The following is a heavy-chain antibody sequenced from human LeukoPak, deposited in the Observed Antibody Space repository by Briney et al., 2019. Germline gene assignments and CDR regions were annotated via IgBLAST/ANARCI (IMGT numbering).Heavy chain of an antibody. CDR3: ARIKFDSSGYRDPDPFDY. CDR2: INHSGST. CDR1: GGSFSGYY. J-gene: IGHJ4*02. V-gene: IGHV4-34*01. Sequence: PSETLSLTCAVYGGSFSGYYWSWIRQPPGKGLEWIGGINHSGSTNYNPSLKSRVTISVDTSKNQFSLKLSSVTAADTAVYYCARIKFDSSGYRDPDPFDYWGQGTLVTVSS. D-gene: IGHD3-22*01.